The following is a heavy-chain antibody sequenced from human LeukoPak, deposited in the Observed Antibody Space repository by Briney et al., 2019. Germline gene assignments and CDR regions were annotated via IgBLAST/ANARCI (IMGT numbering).Heavy chain of an antibody. Sequence: PGGSLRLSCAATGFTFRRYAVNWVRQAPGKGLEWVAGIGDRAGTTFYADSVKGRFTISRDNSQNTLYLQMNILRAEDTAVYYCARDGGRRLLLREFFGYWGQGTLVTVSS. J-gene: IGHJ4*02. D-gene: IGHD3-22*01. V-gene: IGHV3-23*01. CDR2: IGDRAGTT. CDR1: GFTFRRYA. CDR3: ARDGGRRLLLREFFGY.